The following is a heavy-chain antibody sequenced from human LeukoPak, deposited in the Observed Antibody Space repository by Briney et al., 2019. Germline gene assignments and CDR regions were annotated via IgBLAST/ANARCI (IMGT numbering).Heavy chain of an antibody. CDR2: IIPIFGTA. CDR1: GGTFSSYA. D-gene: IGHD6-13*01. Sequence: ASVKVSCKASGGTFSSYAISWVRQAPGQGLEWMGGIIPIFGTANYAQKFQGRVTITADESTSTAYMELSSLRSEDTAVYYRARVGMEYYYMDVWGKGTTVTVSS. J-gene: IGHJ6*03. V-gene: IGHV1-69*13. CDR3: ARVGMEYYYMDV.